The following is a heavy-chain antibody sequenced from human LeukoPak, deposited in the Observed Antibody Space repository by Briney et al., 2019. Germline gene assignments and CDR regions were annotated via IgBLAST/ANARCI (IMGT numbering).Heavy chain of an antibody. CDR3: ARAPSEIGGYYPEYFRH. CDR2: IYSGGST. V-gene: IGHV3-53*01. Sequence: GGSLRLSCAASGFTVSNNYISWVRQAPGKGLEWVSVIYSGGSTKYADSVKARFTISRDNSKNTVYLQMNSLRADDTAVYYCARAPSEIGGYYPEYFRHWGQGTLVTVSS. J-gene: IGHJ1*01. D-gene: IGHD3-22*01. CDR1: GFTVSNNY.